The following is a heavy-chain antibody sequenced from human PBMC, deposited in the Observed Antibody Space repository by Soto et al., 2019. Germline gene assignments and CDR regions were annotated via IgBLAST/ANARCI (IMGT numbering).Heavy chain of an antibody. V-gene: IGHV1-18*01. D-gene: IGHD4-17*01. CDR2: ISAYNGNT. Sequence: QVQLVQSGAEVKKPGASVKVSCKASGYTFTNDGISWVRQAPGQGLEWVGWISAYNGNTNYAQKLQDRVTMTTDTSTSTAYMELRSLISDDTATYYCARLTDYGDYEYFDYWGQGTLVTVSS. J-gene: IGHJ4*02. CDR3: ARLTDYGDYEYFDY. CDR1: GYTFTNDG.